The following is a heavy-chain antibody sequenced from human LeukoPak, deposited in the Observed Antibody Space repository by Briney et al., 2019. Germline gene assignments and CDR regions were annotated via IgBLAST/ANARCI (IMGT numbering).Heavy chain of an antibody. CDR2: INHSGST. CDR3: ARLPYSSSWYQVGRRYFDL. Sequence: PSETLSLTCAVYGGSFSGYYWSWIRQPPGKGLEWIGEINHSGSTNYNPSLKSRVTISVDTSKNQFSLKLSSVTAADTAVYYCARLPYSSSWYQVGRRYFDLWGRGTLVTVSS. CDR1: GGSFSGYY. D-gene: IGHD6-13*01. V-gene: IGHV4-34*01. J-gene: IGHJ2*01.